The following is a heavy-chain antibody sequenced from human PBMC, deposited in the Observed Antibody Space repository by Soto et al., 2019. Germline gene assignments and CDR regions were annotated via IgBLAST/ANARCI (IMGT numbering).Heavy chain of an antibody. CDR3: ARDLYDSSGWVY. V-gene: IGHV3-21*01. CDR1: AFTFSTYT. CDR2: ISSNNNYI. J-gene: IGHJ4*02. D-gene: IGHD3-22*01. Sequence: EVQLVESGGGLVKPGGSLRLSCAASAFTFSTYTMNWVRQAPGKGLEWVSSISSNNNYIYYADSVKGRFTISRDNAKNSLYLQMNSLRAEDTAVYYCARDLYDSSGWVYWGQGTLVTVSS.